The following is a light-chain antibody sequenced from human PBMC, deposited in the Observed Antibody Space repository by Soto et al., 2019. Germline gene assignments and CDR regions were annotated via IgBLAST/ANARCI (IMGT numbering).Light chain of an antibody. Sequence: QSVLTQPPSASGTPGQRVSISCSGTNSDIGSNSVNWYQQLPGSAPKLLIYSNSQRRSGVPARLSGSKSGTSASLAIHGLQPEDEADYYYAAWDDSLNGWVFGGGTKVTVL. J-gene: IGLJ3*02. CDR2: SNS. CDR3: AAWDDSLNGWV. CDR1: NSDIGSNS. V-gene: IGLV1-44*01.